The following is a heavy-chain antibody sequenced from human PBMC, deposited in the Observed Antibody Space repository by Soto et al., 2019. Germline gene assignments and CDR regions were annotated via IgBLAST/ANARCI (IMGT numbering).Heavy chain of an antibody. CDR1: GFTFSSYA. CDR2: ISGSGGST. V-gene: IGHV3-23*01. J-gene: IGHJ4*02. CDR3: AYSSTPFDY. D-gene: IGHD6-13*01. Sequence: PEGSLILSCAASGFTFSSYAMSWVRQAPGKGLEWVSAISGSGGSTYYADSVKGRFTISRDNSKNTLYLQMNSLRAEDTAVYYCAYSSTPFDYWGQGTLVTVSS.